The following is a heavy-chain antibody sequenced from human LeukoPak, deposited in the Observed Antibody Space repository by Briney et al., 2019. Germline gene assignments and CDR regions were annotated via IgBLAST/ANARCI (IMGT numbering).Heavy chain of an antibody. CDR1: GFTFSRYG. V-gene: IGHV3-33*01. CDR2: ILSDGRSE. Sequence: GGSLRLSCAASGFTFSRYGMHWVRQAPGKGLEWLAIILSDGRSEYYADSVRGRFTISRDDSKNTLYLQMNSLRAEDTAVYYCARNLEGVDYWGQGTLVTVSS. J-gene: IGHJ4*02. D-gene: IGHD3-3*01. CDR3: ARNLEGVDY.